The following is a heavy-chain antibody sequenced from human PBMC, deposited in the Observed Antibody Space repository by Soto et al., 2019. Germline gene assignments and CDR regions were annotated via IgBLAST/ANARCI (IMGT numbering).Heavy chain of an antibody. CDR3: ARVGSKYSSSFDWFDP. J-gene: IGHJ5*02. CDR1: GGSISSYY. D-gene: IGHD6-6*01. Sequence: SETLSLTCTVSGGSISSYYWSWIRQPPGKGLEWIGYIYYSGSTNYNPSLKSRVTISVDTSKNQFSLKLSSVTAADTAVHYCARVGSKYSSSFDWFDPWGQGTLVTVSS. CDR2: IYYSGST. V-gene: IGHV4-59*01.